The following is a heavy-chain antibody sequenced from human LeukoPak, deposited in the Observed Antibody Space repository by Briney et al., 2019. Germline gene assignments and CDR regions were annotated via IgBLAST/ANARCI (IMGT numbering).Heavy chain of an antibody. J-gene: IGHJ4*02. V-gene: IGHV3-23*01. D-gene: IGHD2-2*01. CDR3: AKDNHRDIVVVPADY. CDR1: GFTFSSYV. CDR2: ISGSGNNT. Sequence: GGPLRLSCAASGFTFSSYVMSWVRQAPGKGLEWVSGISGSGNNTYQADSVKGRFTISRDNSKNTLYLQMNSLRAEDTAVHYCAKDNHRDIVVVPADYWGQGTLVTVSS.